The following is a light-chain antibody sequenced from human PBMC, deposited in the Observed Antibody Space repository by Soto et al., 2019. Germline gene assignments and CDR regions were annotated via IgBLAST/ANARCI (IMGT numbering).Light chain of an antibody. V-gene: IGKV2-24*01. J-gene: IGKJ1*01. CDR2: QVS. CDR3: MQASQLRT. CDR1: ESLLHNDGKTY. Sequence: VLTQTPRSSLVSLGQPASCFCRYSESLLHNDGKTYLGWLHQRPGQPPRLLIYQVSKRLPVVPDRFSGSGARTHFTLNISRVEAEDVVIYFCMQASQLRTFGQGTKVDIK.